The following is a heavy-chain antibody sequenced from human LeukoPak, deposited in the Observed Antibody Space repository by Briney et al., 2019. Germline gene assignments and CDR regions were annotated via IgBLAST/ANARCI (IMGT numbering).Heavy chain of an antibody. D-gene: IGHD6-6*01. CDR1: GYTFTSYG. CDR3: AREEGIAARFYGMDV. J-gene: IGHJ6*02. CDR2: ISAYNGNT. V-gene: IGHV1-18*01. Sequence: EASVKVSCKASGYTFTSYGISWVRQAPGQGLEWMGWISAYNGNTNYAQKLQGRVTMTTDISTSTAYMELRSLRSDDTAVYYCAREEGIAARFYGMDVWGQGTTVTVSS.